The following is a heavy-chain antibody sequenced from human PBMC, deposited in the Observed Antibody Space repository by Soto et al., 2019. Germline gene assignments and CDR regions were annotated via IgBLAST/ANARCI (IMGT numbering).Heavy chain of an antibody. CDR3: VREQENCGGDCLAY. D-gene: IGHD2-21*01. J-gene: IGHJ4*02. Sequence: EVQLVESGGGLVQPGGSLRLSCAASGFPFSNSWMHWVRQAPGKGLMWVSRIKADGSSTSYSDSVKGRFTISRDNAKNTLYLQMNSLGAEDTAVYYWVREQENCGGDCLAYWGQGTLVTVSS. CDR1: GFPFSNSW. V-gene: IGHV3-74*01. CDR2: IKADGSST.